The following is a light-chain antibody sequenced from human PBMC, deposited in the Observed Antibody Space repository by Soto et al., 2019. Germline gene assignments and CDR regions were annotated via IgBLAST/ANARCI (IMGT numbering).Light chain of an antibody. CDR1: SSDVGGYNY. CDR2: EVT. V-gene: IGLV2-14*03. Sequence: QSALTQPASVSGSPGQSITISCTGTSSDVGGYNYVSWYQQHPGKAPKLLIYEVTYRPSGVSNRFSGSKSGNTASLTISGLQAEDEADYFCGSYISSNTLVFGTGTKVTVL. J-gene: IGLJ1*01. CDR3: GSYISSNTLV.